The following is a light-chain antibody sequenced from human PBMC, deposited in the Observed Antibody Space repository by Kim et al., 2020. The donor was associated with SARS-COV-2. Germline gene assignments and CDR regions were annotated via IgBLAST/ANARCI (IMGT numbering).Light chain of an antibody. Sequence: SYELTQPPSVSVSPGQTARITCSGDALPKQYAYWYQQKPGQAPVLVIYKDSERPSGIPERFSGSSSGTTVTLTISGVQAEDEADYYCQSADSSVTWVFGGGTQLTVL. CDR1: ALPKQY. CDR3: QSADSSVTWV. V-gene: IGLV3-25*03. CDR2: KDS. J-gene: IGLJ3*02.